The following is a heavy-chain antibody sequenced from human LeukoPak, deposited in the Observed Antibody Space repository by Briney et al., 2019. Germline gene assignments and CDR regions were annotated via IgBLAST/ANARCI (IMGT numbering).Heavy chain of an antibody. Sequence: GESLKISCKGSKYSFTTYWIGWVRQMPGKGLEWMGIIFPGDSDTRYSPSFQGQVTISADKSISTAYLQWSSLKASDTAMYYCARLRSYDFLLDYWGRGTLVTVSS. CDR3: ARLRSYDFLLDY. D-gene: IGHD3-3*01. CDR2: IFPGDSDT. J-gene: IGHJ4*02. CDR1: KYSFTTYW. V-gene: IGHV5-51*01.